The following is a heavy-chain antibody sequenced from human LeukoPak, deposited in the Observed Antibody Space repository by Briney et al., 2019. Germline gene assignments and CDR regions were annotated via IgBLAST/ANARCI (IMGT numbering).Heavy chain of an antibody. D-gene: IGHD3-16*01. CDR2: ISYDGSNK. V-gene: IGHV3-30*03. CDR3: ARGSGPPGVTSFDY. CDR1: GFTFSSYG. J-gene: IGHJ4*02. Sequence: GGSLRLSCAASGFTFSSYGMHWVRQAPGKGLEWVAVISYDGSNKYYADSVKGRFTISRDNSKNTLYLQMNSLRAEDTAVHYCARGSGPPGVTSFDYWGQGTLVTVSS.